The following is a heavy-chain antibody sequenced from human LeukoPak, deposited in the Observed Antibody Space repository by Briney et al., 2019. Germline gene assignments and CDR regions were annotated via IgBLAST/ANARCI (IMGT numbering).Heavy chain of an antibody. J-gene: IGHJ3*02. CDR2: ISGSGGST. V-gene: IGHV3-23*01. CDR1: GFTFSSYA. Sequence: PGGSLRLSYAASGFTFSSYAMSWVRQAPGKGLEWVSAISGSGGSTYYADSVKGRCTISRDNSKNPLYLQMNSLRAEDTAVYYCAKDRLEYGGGDAFDIWGQGTMVTVSS. D-gene: IGHD4-23*01. CDR3: AKDRLEYGGGDAFDI.